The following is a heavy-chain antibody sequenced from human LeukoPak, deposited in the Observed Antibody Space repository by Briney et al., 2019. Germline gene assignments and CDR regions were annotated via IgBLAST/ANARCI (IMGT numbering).Heavy chain of an antibody. D-gene: IGHD5-24*01. J-gene: IGHJ5*02. CDR1: GAFISSFC. V-gene: IGHV4-59*01. Sequence: SETLSLTCTISGAFISSFCWSWIRQPPGKGLERIGSINYSGSTNYNPSLKSRVTISIDTSKNRMSLKLISVTAADTAVYYCARDPNHRDDYNAAWGQGALVSVSS. CDR2: INYSGST. CDR3: ARDPNHRDDYNAA.